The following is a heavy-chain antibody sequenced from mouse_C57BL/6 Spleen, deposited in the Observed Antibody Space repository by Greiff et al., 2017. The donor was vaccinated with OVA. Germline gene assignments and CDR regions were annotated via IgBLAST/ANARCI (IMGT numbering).Heavy chain of an antibody. CDR1: GYSITSGYY. J-gene: IGHJ3*01. CDR2: ISYDGSN. CDR3: ASVYGNWFAY. D-gene: IGHD2-1*01. Sequence: EVKLMESGPGLVKPSQSLSLTCSVTGYSITSGYYWNWIRQFPGNKLEWMGYISYDGSNNYNPSLKNRISITRDTSKNQFFLKLNSVTTEDTATYYCASVYGNWFAYWGQGTLVTVSA. V-gene: IGHV3-6*01.